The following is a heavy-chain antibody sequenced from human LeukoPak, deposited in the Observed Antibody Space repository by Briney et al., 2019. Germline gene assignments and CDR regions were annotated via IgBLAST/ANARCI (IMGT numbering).Heavy chain of an antibody. Sequence: PSETLSLTCTVSGGSISSSSYYWSWIRQPAGKGLEWIGRIYTSGSTNYNPSLKSRVTMSVDTSKNQFSLKLSSVTAADTAVYYCARWQQLVRGRTTINWFDPWGQGTLVTVSS. D-gene: IGHD6-13*01. CDR2: IYTSGST. CDR3: ARWQQLVRGRTTINWFDP. J-gene: IGHJ5*02. CDR1: GGSISSSSYY. V-gene: IGHV4-61*02.